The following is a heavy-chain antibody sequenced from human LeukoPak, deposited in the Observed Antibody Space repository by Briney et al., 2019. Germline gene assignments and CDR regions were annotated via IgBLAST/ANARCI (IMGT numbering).Heavy chain of an antibody. J-gene: IGHJ5*02. CDR2: MNPNNGKT. CDR3: VRDGEGVAISVNYWFDP. V-gene: IGHV1-8*02. Sequence: ASVKVSCKASGYTFTSYGINWVRQASGRGLEWTGWMNPNNGKTGYAQKFQGRVTMTRDTSTSTAYMELRGLISEDTAVYYCVRDGEGVAISVNYWFDPWGQGTLVTVSS. D-gene: IGHD3-10*01. CDR1: GYTFTSYG.